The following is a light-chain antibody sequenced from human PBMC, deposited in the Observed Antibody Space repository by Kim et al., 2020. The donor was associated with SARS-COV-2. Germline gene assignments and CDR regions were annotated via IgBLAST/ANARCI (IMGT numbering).Light chain of an antibody. V-gene: IGLV2-14*03. CDR2: DVN. J-gene: IGLJ2*01. CDR1: RSDVGGYNF. Sequence: QSALTQPASVSGSPGQSITISCTGTRSDVGGYNFVSWYQQHPGKAPKLMIYDVNNRPSGVSNRFSGSKSGNTASLTISGLQAEDEADYYCSSYTSTSTLVVFGGGTQLTV. CDR3: SSYTSTSTLVV.